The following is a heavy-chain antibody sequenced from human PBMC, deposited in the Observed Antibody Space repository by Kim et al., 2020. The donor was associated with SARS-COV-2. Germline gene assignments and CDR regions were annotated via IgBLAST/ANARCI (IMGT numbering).Heavy chain of an antibody. J-gene: IGHJ5*02. CDR3: ARGEGLHYYGSGSYNWFDP. V-gene: IGHV4-34*01. Sequence: SRVTIAVDTSKNQFSLKLSSVTAADTAVYYCARGEGLHYYGSGSYNWFDPWGQGTLVTVSS. D-gene: IGHD3-10*01.